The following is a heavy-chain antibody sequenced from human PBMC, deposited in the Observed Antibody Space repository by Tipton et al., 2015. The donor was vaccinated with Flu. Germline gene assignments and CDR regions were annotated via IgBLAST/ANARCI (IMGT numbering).Heavy chain of an antibody. J-gene: IGHJ4*02. Sequence: GSLRLSCTVSGGSISSSNYYWGWIRQPPGKGLEWIGSIYYSGSTYYNPSLKSRVTISVDTSKNQFSLKLSSVTAADTAVYYCARDGAIFGVVTPFGYWGQGTLVTVSS. CDR2: IYYSGST. CDR3: ARDGAIFGVVTPFGY. D-gene: IGHD3-3*01. CDR1: GGSISSSNYY. V-gene: IGHV4-39*07.